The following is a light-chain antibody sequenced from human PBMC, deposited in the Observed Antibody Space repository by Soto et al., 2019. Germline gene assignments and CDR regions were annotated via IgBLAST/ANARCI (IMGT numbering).Light chain of an antibody. J-gene: IGKJ5*01. Sequence: EIVLTQSPGTLSLSPGERATLSCRASQSVNNNYLAWYQQKPGQAPRLVIYGASTRATGIPARFSGGGSGTEFTLTISSLPSEDFAVYYCQQYNNWPSFGQGTRLEI. V-gene: IGKV3-15*01. CDR2: GAS. CDR3: QQYNNWPS. CDR1: QSVNNN.